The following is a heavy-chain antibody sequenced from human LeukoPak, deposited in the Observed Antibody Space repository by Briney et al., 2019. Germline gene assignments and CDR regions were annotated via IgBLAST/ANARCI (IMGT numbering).Heavy chain of an antibody. V-gene: IGHV4-34*01. D-gene: IGHD3-22*01. CDR2: IHHGGST. CDR3: ARGLAGGYDFDY. CDR1: GGSFRGYY. J-gene: IGHJ4*02. Sequence: SETLSLTCAASGGSFRGYYWTWIRQPPGKGLEWIGEIHHGGSTNQNPSLKTRVTISIDTSKNQFSLKLSSVTAADTAVYYCARGLAGGYDFDYWGQGTLVTVSS.